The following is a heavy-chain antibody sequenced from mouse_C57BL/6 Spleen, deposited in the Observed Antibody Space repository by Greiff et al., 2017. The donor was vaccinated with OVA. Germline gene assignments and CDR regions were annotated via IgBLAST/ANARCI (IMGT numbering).Heavy chain of an antibody. J-gene: IGHJ2*01. V-gene: IGHV1-69*01. D-gene: IGHD1-1*01. Sequence: QVQLKQPGAELVMPGASVKLSCKASGYTFTSYWMHWVKQRPGQGLEWIGEIDPSDSYTNYNQKFKGKSTLTVDKSSSTAYMQLSSLTSEDSAVYYCARSDYYGSTFDYWGQGTTLTVSS. CDR1: GYTFTSYW. CDR2: IDPSDSYT. CDR3: ARSDYYGSTFDY.